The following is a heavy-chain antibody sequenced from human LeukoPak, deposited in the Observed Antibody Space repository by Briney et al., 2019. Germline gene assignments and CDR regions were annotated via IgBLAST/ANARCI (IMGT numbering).Heavy chain of an antibody. D-gene: IGHD3-22*01. CDR3: ARVQATSYYDSSGYFLDY. CDR1: GFTFSSYS. Sequence: PGGSLRLSCAASGFTFSSYSMNWVRQAPGKGLEWVSSISSSSSYIYYADSVKGRFTISRDNAKNSLYLQMNSLRAEDTAVYYCARVQATSYYDSSGYFLDYWGQGTLVTVSS. J-gene: IGHJ4*02. V-gene: IGHV3-21*01. CDR2: ISSSSSYI.